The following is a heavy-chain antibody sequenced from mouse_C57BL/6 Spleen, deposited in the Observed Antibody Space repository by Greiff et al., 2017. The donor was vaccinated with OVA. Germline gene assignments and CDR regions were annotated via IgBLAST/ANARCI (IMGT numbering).Heavy chain of an antibody. J-gene: IGHJ3*01. D-gene: IGHD1-1*01. CDR2: IRNKANNHAT. Sequence: EVKLMESGGGLVQPGGSMKLSCAASGFTFSDAWMDWVRQSPEKGLEWVAEIRNKANNHATYYAESVKGRFTISRDDSKSSVYLQMSSLRAEDTGIYYCTFYYYYAPFAYWGQGTLVTVSA. CDR1: GFTFSDAW. V-gene: IGHV6-6*01. CDR3: TFYYYYAPFAY.